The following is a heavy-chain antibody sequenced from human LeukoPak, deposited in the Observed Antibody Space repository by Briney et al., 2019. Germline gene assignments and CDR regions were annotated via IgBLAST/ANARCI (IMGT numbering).Heavy chain of an antibody. CDR3: ARRSSGWPNNWFDS. D-gene: IGHD6-19*01. V-gene: IGHV4-39*07. CDR1: GDSVSSGGYS. Sequence: SETLSLTCTVSGDSVSSGGYSWAWIRQPQGKGLEWIGTLHSSGSTNYGSSLKSRVSMSADSSKNQFSLRLTSVTAADTAVYFCARRSSGWPNNWFDSWGQGTLVTVSS. CDR2: LHSSGST. J-gene: IGHJ5*01.